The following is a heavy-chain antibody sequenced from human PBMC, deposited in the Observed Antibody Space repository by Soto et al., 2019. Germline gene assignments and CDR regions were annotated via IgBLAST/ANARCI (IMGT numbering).Heavy chain of an antibody. CDR2: ISYDGNNK. J-gene: IGHJ4*02. Sequence: GGSLRLSCAASGFTFRTNAMHWVRQAPGKGLEWVAVISYDGNNKYYADSVKGRFTISRDNSKSTLYLQMNSLRAEDTAVYYCAKNGYSSGWYGDYWGQGT. CDR1: GFTFRTNA. CDR3: AKNGYSSGWYGDY. D-gene: IGHD6-19*01. V-gene: IGHV3-30*18.